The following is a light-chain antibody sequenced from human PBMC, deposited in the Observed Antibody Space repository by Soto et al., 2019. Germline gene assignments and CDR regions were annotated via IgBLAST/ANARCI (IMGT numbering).Light chain of an antibody. CDR2: GAS. CDR3: QHYDSSPGFT. CDR1: QSFHTNY. V-gene: IGKV3-20*01. Sequence: EIVLTQSPGTLSLSPGERATLSCRASQSFHTNYLAWYQHRPGQAPRLLIYGASIRASGIPERFSGRGSGTDFTLTISRLEPEDSAVYYCQHYDSSPGFTFGGWTKMDIK. J-gene: IGKJ4*01.